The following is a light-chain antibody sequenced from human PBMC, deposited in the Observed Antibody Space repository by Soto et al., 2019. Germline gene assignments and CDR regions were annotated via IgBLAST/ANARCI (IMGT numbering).Light chain of an antibody. J-gene: IGKJ2*01. CDR2: DTS. CDR3: QQYNSWPPYT. CDR1: QSVSSN. V-gene: IGKV3-15*01. Sequence: EIVLTQSPATLSVSPGERATLSCRASQSVSSNLAWYQQKPGQAPRLLIYDTSSRATGFPARFSCSGSGTEFTLTISSLQSEDIAVCYCQQYNSWPPYTFGQGTKVEIK.